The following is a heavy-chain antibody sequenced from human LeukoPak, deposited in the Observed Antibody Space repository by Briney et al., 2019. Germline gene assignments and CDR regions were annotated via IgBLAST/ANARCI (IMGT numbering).Heavy chain of an antibody. J-gene: IGHJ5*02. CDR2: ISPAGDTV. V-gene: IGHV3-11*04. CDR3: AREYSPYDFWSGSDINWFDP. CDR1: GFTVSSNY. D-gene: IGHD3-3*01. Sequence: PGGSLRLSCAASGFTVSSNYMSWVRQAPGKGLEWVSHISPAGDTVYYADSVRGRFTVSRDDAKKSLYLQMNSLRVEDTAVYYCAREYSPYDFWSGSDINWFDPWGQGTLVTVSS.